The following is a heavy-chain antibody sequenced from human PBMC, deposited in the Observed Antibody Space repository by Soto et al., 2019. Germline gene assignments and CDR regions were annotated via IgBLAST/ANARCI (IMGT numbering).Heavy chain of an antibody. CDR3: ASSSIAARPPYYFDY. CDR1: GGTFSSYA. Sequence: ASVKVSCKASGGTFSSYAISWVRQAPGQGLEWMGGIIPIFGTANYAQKFQGRVTITADESTSTAYMELSSLRSEDTAVYYCASSSIAARPPYYFDYWGQGTLVTVSS. J-gene: IGHJ4*02. D-gene: IGHD6-6*01. V-gene: IGHV1-69*13. CDR2: IIPIFGTA.